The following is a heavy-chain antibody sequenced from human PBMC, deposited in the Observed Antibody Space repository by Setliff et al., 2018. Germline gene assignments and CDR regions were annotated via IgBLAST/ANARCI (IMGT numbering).Heavy chain of an antibody. Sequence: GGSLRLSCAASGFTFSTYEMNWVRQAPGKGLEWVSYISSDGSTVFYADSVKGRFTISRDNAKNTLYLQMNSLRAEDTAVYYCARDHVYGSQYYYYYYGMDVWGQGTTVTVSS. V-gene: IGHV3-48*03. CDR2: ISSDGSTV. D-gene: IGHD3-10*01. CDR1: GFTFSTYE. CDR3: ARDHVYGSQYYYYYYGMDV. J-gene: IGHJ6*02.